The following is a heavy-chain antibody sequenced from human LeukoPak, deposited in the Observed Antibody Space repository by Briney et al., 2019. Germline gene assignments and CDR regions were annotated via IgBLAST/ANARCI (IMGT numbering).Heavy chain of an antibody. V-gene: IGHV4-31*03. Sequence: SETLSLTCTVSGGSISSGGYCWSWVRQHRGEGLEWIGYIYDSGSTDYNTSLRSRVTISVDTSKNQFALKLNSVTAADTAVYYCARGGGYSYGYIPFDQWGQGTLVTVSS. CDR2: IYDSGST. CDR1: GGSISSGGYC. D-gene: IGHD5-18*01. CDR3: ARGGGYSYGYIPFDQ. J-gene: IGHJ4*02.